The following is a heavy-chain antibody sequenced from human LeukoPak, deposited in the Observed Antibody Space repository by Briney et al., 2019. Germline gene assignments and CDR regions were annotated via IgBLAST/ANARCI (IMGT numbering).Heavy chain of an antibody. CDR3: AADLYSGSYLEYNWFDP. CDR1: GFTFTSSA. CDR2: IVVGSGNT. Sequence: SVKVSCKASGFTFTSSAMQWVRQARGQRLEWIGWIVVGSGNTNYAQKFQERVTITRDMSTSTAYMELSSLRSEDTAVYYCAADLYSGSYLEYNWFDPWGQGTLVTVSS. D-gene: IGHD1-26*01. V-gene: IGHV1-58*02. J-gene: IGHJ5*02.